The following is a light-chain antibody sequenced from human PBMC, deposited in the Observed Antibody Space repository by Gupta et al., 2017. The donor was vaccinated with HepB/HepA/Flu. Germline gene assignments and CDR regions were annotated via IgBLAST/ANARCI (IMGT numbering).Light chain of an antibody. V-gene: IGLV1-44*01. Sequence: QSVLTQPPSASGTPGQRATISCSGSSSNIASNTVNWYQQLPGTAPKLLIYTNNQRPSGVPDRFSASKSGTSASLAISGLQSEDEADYYCASWDDSLNGRVFGGGTKLTVL. CDR3: ASWDDSLNGRV. CDR1: SSNIASNT. CDR2: TNN. J-gene: IGLJ2*01.